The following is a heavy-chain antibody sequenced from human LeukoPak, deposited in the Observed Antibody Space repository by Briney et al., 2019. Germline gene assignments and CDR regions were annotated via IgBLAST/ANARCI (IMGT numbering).Heavy chain of an antibody. CDR2: IIPISGTT. CDR1: GGTFTSYA. Sequence: SVKASCKTFGGTFTSYAITWVRQAPGQGLEWMGKIIPISGTTNYAQKFQGRVTFTADESTSTAYMELSSLRSEDTALYYCARKLRLGGNWFDPWGQGTLVTVSS. V-gene: IGHV1-69*13. CDR3: ARKLRLGGNWFDP. J-gene: IGHJ5*02. D-gene: IGHD1-26*01.